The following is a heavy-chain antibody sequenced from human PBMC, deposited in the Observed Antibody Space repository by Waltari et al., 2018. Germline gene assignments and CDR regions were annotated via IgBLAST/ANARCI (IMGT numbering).Heavy chain of an antibody. CDR2: INPRTAGI. J-gene: IGHJ4*02. CDR1: AYNFTDYS. Sequence: QVQLVQSGAEVKKPGASVTVSCKASAYNFTDYSLHWGLQAPGQGLEWMGWINPRTAGINYAESFQGRVTMSRDTSISTVYMDLNSLISDDTAVYYCARDRRVYGSGNYYDLDNWGQGTLVTVSS. V-gene: IGHV1-2*02. D-gene: IGHD3-10*01. CDR3: ARDRRVYGSGNYYDLDN.